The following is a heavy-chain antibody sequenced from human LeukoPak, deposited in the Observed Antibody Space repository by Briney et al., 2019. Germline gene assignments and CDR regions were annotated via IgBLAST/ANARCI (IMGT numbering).Heavy chain of an antibody. D-gene: IGHD5-12*01. CDR1: GYTLTELS. CDR2: FDPEDGET. Sequence: GASVKVSCKVSGYTLTELSMHWVRQAPGKGLEWMGGFDPEDGETIYAQKFQGRVTMTEDTSTDTAYMELSSLRSEDTAVYYCARVVDIVASLWFDPWGQGTLVTVSS. CDR3: ARVVDIVASLWFDP. V-gene: IGHV1-24*01. J-gene: IGHJ5*02.